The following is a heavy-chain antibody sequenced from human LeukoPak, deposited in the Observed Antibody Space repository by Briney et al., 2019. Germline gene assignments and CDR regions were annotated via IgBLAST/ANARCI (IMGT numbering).Heavy chain of an antibody. J-gene: IGHJ5*02. Sequence: SETLSLTCTVSGGSISNKYWSWIRQPPGKGLEWIGYIYYSGSTNYNPSLKSRVTISVDTSKNQFSLKLSSVTAADTAVYYCARDFRNYGSGSYWFDPWGQGTLVTVSS. V-gene: IGHV4-59*01. D-gene: IGHD3-10*01. CDR3: ARDFRNYGSGSYWFDP. CDR1: GGSISNKY. CDR2: IYYSGST.